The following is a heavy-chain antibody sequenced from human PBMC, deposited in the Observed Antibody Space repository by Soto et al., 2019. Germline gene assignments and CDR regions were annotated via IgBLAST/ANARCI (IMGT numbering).Heavy chain of an antibody. CDR3: ARQGSGSEYPQYFYYGMGV. V-gene: IGHV1-2*02. Sequence: QVQLVQSGAEVEKPGASVRVSCKTSGYTFTAYYIHWVRQAPGQGLEWMGWINPNSGVANYARNFQGRVTMTRDTSISTVYMELNKMRSEDTTIYYCARQGSGSEYPQYFYYGMGVWGQGTTVAASS. J-gene: IGHJ6*02. CDR1: GYTFTAYY. CDR2: INPNSGVA. D-gene: IGHD6-19*01.